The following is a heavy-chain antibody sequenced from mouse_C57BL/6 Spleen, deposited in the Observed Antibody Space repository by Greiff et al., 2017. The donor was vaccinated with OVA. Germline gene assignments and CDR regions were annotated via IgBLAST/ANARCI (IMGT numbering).Heavy chain of an antibody. J-gene: IGHJ4*01. CDR2: ISSGSSTI. CDR3: AKYDYDGDDALDY. D-gene: IGHD2-4*01. CDR1: GFTFSDYG. Sequence: EVQRVESGGGLVKPGGSLKLSCAASGFTFSDYGMHWVRQAPEKGLEWVAYISSGSSTIYYADTVKGRFTISRDNAKNTLFLQMTSMRSEETTMYYCAKYDYDGDDALDYWGQGTSVTGSS. V-gene: IGHV5-17*01.